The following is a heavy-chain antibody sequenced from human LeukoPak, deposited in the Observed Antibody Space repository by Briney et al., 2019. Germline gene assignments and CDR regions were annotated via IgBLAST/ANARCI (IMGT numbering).Heavy chain of an antibody. V-gene: IGHV3-74*01. Sequence: PGGSLRLSCAASGFTFSSYWTHWVRQAPRKGLVWVSRINSDESSTSYADSVKGRFTISRDNAKNTLYLQMNSLRAEDTAVYYCARDRLLIPDYWGQGTLVTVSS. CDR1: GFTFSSYW. J-gene: IGHJ4*02. CDR2: INSDESST. CDR3: ARDRLLIPDY. D-gene: IGHD2/OR15-2a*01.